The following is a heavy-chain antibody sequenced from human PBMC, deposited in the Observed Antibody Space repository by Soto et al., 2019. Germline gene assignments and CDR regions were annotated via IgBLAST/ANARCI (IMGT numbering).Heavy chain of an antibody. Sequence: PGESLKISCKGSGYSFTSYWIGWVRQMPGKGLEWMGIIYPGDSDTRYSPSFQGQVTISADKSISTAYLQWSSLKASDTAMYYWAKTYSSSWYAFVPWGQGTLVTVSS. V-gene: IGHV5-51*01. CDR2: IYPGDSDT. D-gene: IGHD6-13*01. CDR3: AKTYSSSWYAFVP. J-gene: IGHJ5*02. CDR1: GYSFTSYW.